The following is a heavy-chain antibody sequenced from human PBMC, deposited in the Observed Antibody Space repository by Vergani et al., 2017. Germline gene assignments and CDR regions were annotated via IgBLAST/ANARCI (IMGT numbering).Heavy chain of an antibody. Sequence: QVQLQESGPGLVTPSQTLSLICTVSGGSISSGDYYWTWIRQPPGKGLEWIGYISYSGTTYYNPSLKSRITMSVETSKNQFSLKLSSVTAADTAVYYCAREEAYYYDSGSYWGQGTLVTVSS. CDR1: GGSISSGDYY. J-gene: IGHJ4*02. V-gene: IGHV4-30-4*08. CDR3: AREEAYYYDSGSY. D-gene: IGHD3-22*01. CDR2: ISYSGTT.